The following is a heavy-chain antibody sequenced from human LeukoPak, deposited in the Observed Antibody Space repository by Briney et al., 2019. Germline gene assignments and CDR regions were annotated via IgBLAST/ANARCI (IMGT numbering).Heavy chain of an antibody. CDR2: IRFDGSAK. J-gene: IGHJ4*02. CDR1: GFTFNDYA. V-gene: IGHV3-30*02. CDR3: AKDYPEFDY. D-gene: IGHD1-14*01. Sequence: GGSLRLXCAASGFTFNDYAMHWVRRAPGKGLESVAFIRFDGSAKYYAGSVKGRFTISRDNSRNTLYLQINSLRVEDTAVYYCAKDYPEFDYWGQGTLVTVSS.